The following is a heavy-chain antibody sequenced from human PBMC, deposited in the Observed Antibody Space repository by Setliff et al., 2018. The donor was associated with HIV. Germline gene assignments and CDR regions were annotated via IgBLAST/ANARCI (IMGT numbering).Heavy chain of an antibody. CDR1: GFTFISYS. CDR3: ARYSSGYSFDY. CDR2: IGSSGTII. Sequence: PGESLKISCAASGFTFISYSMNWVRQAPGKGLEWVSYIGSSGTIIYYADSVKGRFTISRDNAKDSLYLQMNSLRAEDTAVYYCARYSSGYSFDYWGQGTLVTVSS. J-gene: IGHJ4*02. D-gene: IGHD3-22*01. V-gene: IGHV3-48*01.